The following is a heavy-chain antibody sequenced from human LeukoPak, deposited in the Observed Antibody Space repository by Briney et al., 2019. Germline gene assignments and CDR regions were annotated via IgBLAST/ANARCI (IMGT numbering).Heavy chain of an antibody. V-gene: IGHV3-30*02. CDR2: LRPNGSN. CDR3: AKDQAGTWGLDY. J-gene: IGHJ4*02. Sequence: GGSLRLSCAASGFTPSAFGMRWVRQAPGKGLEWVAFLRPNGSNNYVDSVKGRFTISRDNPKNTLYLQMNGLRTKDTAFYYCAKDQAGTWGLDYWGQGTLVTVSS. CDR1: GFTPSAFG. D-gene: IGHD3-10*01.